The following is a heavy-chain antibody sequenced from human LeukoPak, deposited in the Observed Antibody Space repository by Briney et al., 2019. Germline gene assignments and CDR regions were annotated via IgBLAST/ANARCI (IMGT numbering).Heavy chain of an antibody. V-gene: IGHV3-9*01. CDR3: AKDIGDGAGSSWYYFDY. CDR2: ISWNSGSI. Sequence: GGSLRLSCAASGFTFDDYAMHWVRQAPGKGLEWVSGISWNSGSIGYADSVKGRFTISRDNAKNSLYLQMNSLGAEDTALYYCAKDIGDGAGSSWYYFDYWGQGTLVTVSS. D-gene: IGHD6-13*01. CDR1: GFTFDDYA. J-gene: IGHJ4*02.